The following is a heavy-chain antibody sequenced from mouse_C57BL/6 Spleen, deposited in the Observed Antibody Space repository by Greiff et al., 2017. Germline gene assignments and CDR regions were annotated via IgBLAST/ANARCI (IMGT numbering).Heavy chain of an antibody. D-gene: IGHD2-4*01. Sequence: QVQLQQPGAELVKPGASVKMSCKASGYTFTSYWMHWVKQRPGRGLEWIGRFDPYSGGTKYNEKFKGKATLTVDKSSSTAYMQLSSLTSEDSAVYYCAREERMYDYYPWLAHGGKGTLVTVSA. CDR3: AREERMYDYYPWLAH. CDR1: GYTFTSYW. CDR2: FDPYSGGT. V-gene: IGHV1-72*01. J-gene: IGHJ3*01.